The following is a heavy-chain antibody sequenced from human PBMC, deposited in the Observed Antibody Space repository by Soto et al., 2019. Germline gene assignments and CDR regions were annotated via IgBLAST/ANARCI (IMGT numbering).Heavy chain of an antibody. Sequence: GGSLRLPCAASGFSFSGKNYLTWVRQAPGKGLEWVSALYSSDGTYYADSVKGRFSVSRDNSKNTFYLQLHSLRPEDTALYFCATWLQREHAFDIWGLGTMVTVSS. CDR1: GFSFSGKNY. CDR3: ATWLQREHAFDI. J-gene: IGHJ3*02. D-gene: IGHD1-1*01. V-gene: IGHV3-53*01. CDR2: LYSSDGT.